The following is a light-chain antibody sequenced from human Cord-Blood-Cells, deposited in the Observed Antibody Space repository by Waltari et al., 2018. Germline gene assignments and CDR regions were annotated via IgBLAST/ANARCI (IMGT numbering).Light chain of an antibody. V-gene: IGLV2-23*01. CDR2: EGS. Sequence: QSALTQPASVSGSPGQSITISCTGTSSDVVSYNLVSWYQQHPGKAPKIMIYEGSKRPSGVSNRFSGSKSGNTASLTISGLQAEDEADYYCCSYAGSSTYVFGTGTKVTVL. CDR1: SSDVVSYNL. J-gene: IGLJ1*01. CDR3: CSYAGSSTYV.